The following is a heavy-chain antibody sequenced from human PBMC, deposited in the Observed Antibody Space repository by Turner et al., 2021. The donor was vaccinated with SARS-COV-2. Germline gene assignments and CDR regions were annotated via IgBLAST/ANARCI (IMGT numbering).Heavy chain of an antibody. CDR2: INHSGST. CDR1: GGSFSGYY. J-gene: IGHJ6*02. Sequence: QVQLQQWGAGLLKPSETLSLTCAVYGGSFSGYYWSWIRLPPGKGLEWIGEINHSGSTNYNPSLKSRVTISVDTSKNQFSLKLSSVTAADTAVYYWARGIKGVLMSGSYYYYGMDVWGQGTTVTVSS. D-gene: IGHD1-26*01. CDR3: ARGIKGVLMSGSYYYYGMDV. V-gene: IGHV4-34*01.